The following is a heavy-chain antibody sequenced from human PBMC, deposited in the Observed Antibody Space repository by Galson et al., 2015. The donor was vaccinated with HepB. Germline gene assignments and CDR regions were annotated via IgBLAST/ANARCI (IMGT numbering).Heavy chain of an antibody. CDR1: GFTFRNYV. J-gene: IGHJ4*02. Sequence: SLRLSCAAPGFTFRNYVMTWVRQAPGKGLEWVSTTSGSGGDTKYADSVKGRFTISRDNSKNMLFLQMNSLRAEDTAVYYCAKWRGWYSYNLDFWGQGTLVTVSS. D-gene: IGHD6-19*01. V-gene: IGHV3-23*01. CDR2: TSGSGGDT. CDR3: AKWRGWYSYNLDF.